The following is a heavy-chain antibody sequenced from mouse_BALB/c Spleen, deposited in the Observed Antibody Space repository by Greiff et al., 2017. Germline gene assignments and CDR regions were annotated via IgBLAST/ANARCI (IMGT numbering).Heavy chain of an antibody. D-gene: IGHD1-1*01. J-gene: IGHJ1*01. V-gene: IGHV5-6*01. CDR1: GFTFSSYG. Sequence: EVKLVESGGDLVKPGGSLKLSCAASGFTFSSYGMSWVRQTPDKRLEWVATISSGGSYTYYPDSVKGRFTISRDNAKNTLYLQMSSLKSEDTAMYYCARHRLRDKFFDVWGAGTTVTVSS. CDR2: ISSGGSYT. CDR3: ARHRLRDKFFDV.